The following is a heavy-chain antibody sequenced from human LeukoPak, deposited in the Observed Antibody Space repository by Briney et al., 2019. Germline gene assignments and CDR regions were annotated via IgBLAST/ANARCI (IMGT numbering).Heavy chain of an antibody. CDR3: AKDLLDYDSSGYYFRMGPTRYYGMDV. Sequence: GGSLRLSCAASGFTFSSYAMHWVRQAPGKGLEWVAVISYDGSNKYYADSVKGRFTISRDNSKNTLYLQMNSLRAEDTAVYYCAKDLLDYDSSGYYFRMGPTRYYGMDVWGQGTTVTVSS. CDR1: GFTFSSYA. J-gene: IGHJ6*02. CDR2: ISYDGSNK. V-gene: IGHV3-30-3*01. D-gene: IGHD3-22*01.